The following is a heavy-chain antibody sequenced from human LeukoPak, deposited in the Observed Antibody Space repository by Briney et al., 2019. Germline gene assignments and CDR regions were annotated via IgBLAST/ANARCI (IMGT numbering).Heavy chain of an antibody. CDR2: INAGNGNT. V-gene: IGHV1-3*01. CDR1: GYTFTSYA. J-gene: IGHJ4*02. D-gene: IGHD2-2*03. Sequence: ASVKVSCKASGYTFTSYAMHWVRQAPGQRLEWMGWINAGNGNTKYSQKFQGRVTITADESTSTAYMELSSLRSEDTAVYYCARVRGYCSSTSCHLDYWGQGTLVTVSS. CDR3: ARVRGYCSSTSCHLDY.